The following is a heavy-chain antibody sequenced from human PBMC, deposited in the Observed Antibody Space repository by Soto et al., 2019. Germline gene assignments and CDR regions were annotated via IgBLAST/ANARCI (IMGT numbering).Heavy chain of an antibody. CDR2: ISGSGGST. Sequence: EVQLLESGGGLVQPGGSLRLSCAASGFTFSSYAMSWVRQAPGKGLEWVSAISGSGGSTYYADSVTGRCTISRDNSKNTLYLHMNSLRAEDTAGYYCAKDYCYDSSGGYWYFDLWGRGTLVTVSS. V-gene: IGHV3-23*01. J-gene: IGHJ2*01. CDR3: AKDYCYDSSGGYWYFDL. CDR1: GFTFSSYA. D-gene: IGHD3-22*01.